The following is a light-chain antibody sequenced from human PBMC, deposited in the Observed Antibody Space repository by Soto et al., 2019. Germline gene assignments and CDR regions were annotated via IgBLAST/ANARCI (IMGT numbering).Light chain of an antibody. CDR3: QQYNNWWT. V-gene: IGKV3-15*01. Sequence: EIVMTQSPATLSVSPGERATLSCRASQSVTSNALAWYQQKPGQGSQPPILPGSGRATGIPAKVRWQWFGTEFTPPHHQLASGKFCVFYCQQYNNWWTFGQGTKVDI. CDR2: PGS. J-gene: IGKJ1*01. CDR1: QSVTSNA.